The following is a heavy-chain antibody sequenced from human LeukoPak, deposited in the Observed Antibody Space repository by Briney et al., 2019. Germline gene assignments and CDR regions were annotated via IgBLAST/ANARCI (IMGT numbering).Heavy chain of an antibody. D-gene: IGHD3-22*01. J-gene: IGHJ4*02. CDR3: ARDYRYYYDSSGYYY. CDR1: GFTFSSYG. V-gene: IGHV3-48*04. CDR2: ISSSGSTI. Sequence: GGSLRLSCAASGFTFSSYGMHWIRQAPGKGLEWVSYISSSGSTIYYADSVKGRFTISRDNAKNSLYLQMNSLRAEDTAVYYCARDYRYYYDSSGYYYWGQGTLVTVSS.